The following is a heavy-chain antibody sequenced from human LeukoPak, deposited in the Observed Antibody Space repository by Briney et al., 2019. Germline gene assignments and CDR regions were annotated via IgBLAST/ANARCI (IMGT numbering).Heavy chain of an antibody. Sequence: SETLSLTCAVYGGSFSGYYWSWIRQPPGKGLEWIGEINHSGSPNYNPSLKSRVTISVDPSKNQFSLKLSSVTAADTAVYYCARNGDYYEKSGYYYLFDFWGQGTLVTVSS. V-gene: IGHV4-34*01. J-gene: IGHJ4*02. D-gene: IGHD3-22*01. CDR3: ARNGDYYEKSGYYYLFDF. CDR1: GGSFSGYY. CDR2: INHSGSP.